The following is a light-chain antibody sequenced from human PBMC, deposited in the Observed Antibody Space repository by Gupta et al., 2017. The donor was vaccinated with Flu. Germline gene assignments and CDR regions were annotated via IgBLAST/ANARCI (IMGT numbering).Light chain of an antibody. V-gene: IGKV2-28*01. J-gene: IGKJ2*01. CDR3: MQALQTPYT. CDR2: LGS. CDR1: QSLLHSSGHNY. Sequence: DIVWTQSPLSLPVTPGEPASISCRSSQSLLHSSGHNYLDWYLQRPGQSPQLLIYLGSNRASGVPDRFSGSGSGTDFTLKISRVEAEDVGVYYCMQALQTPYTFGQGTKLEIK.